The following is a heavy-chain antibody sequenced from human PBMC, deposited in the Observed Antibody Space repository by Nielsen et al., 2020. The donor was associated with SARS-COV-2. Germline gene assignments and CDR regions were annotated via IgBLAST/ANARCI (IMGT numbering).Heavy chain of an antibody. D-gene: IGHD1-26*01. Sequence: GESRKISCAVSGFIFSSYAMNWVRQAPGKGLEWVPAISSSGGNTYYADSVKGRFTISRDNFKNALYLQMNSLRAEDTAVYYCAKAGSHSYFDHWGQGTLVTVSS. CDR2: ISSSGGNT. V-gene: IGHV3-23*01. CDR3: AKAGSHSYFDH. CDR1: GFIFSSYA. J-gene: IGHJ4*02.